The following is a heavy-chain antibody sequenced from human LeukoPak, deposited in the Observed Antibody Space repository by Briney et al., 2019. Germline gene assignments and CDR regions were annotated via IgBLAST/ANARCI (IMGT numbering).Heavy chain of an antibody. J-gene: IGHJ3*01. CDR3: ARVRAAAATGAFDV. CDR2: INHSGST. Sequence: PSETLSLTCAVYDGSFSGCYWSWIRQPPGKGLEWIGEINHSGSTNYNPSLKSRVTISVDTSKNQFSLKVSSVTAADTAVYYCARVRAAAATGAFDVWGQGTKVTVSP. D-gene: IGHD6-13*01. V-gene: IGHV4-34*01. CDR1: DGSFSGCY.